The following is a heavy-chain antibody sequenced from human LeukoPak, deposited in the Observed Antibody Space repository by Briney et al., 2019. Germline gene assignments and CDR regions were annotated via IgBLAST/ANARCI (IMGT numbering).Heavy chain of an antibody. CDR1: GFTFSSYG. J-gene: IGHJ4*02. CDR3: ARDSGGSGSYLFDY. V-gene: IGHV3-33*01. CDR2: IWYDGSNK. Sequence: GSLRLSCAASGFTFSSYGMHWVRQAPGKGPKWVAVIWYDGSNKYYADSVKGRFTISRDNSKNTLYLQMNSLRAEDTAVYYCARDSGGSGSYLFDYWGQGTLVTVSS. D-gene: IGHD3-10*01.